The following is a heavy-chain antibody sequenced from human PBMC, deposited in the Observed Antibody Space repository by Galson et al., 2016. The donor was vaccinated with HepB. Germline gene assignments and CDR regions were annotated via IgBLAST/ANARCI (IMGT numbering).Heavy chain of an antibody. CDR3: ASFGGVIAYDAFDI. D-gene: IGHD3-16*02. V-gene: IGHV3-30*04. CDR1: GFNFKSYA. J-gene: IGHJ3*02. Sequence: SLRLSCAASGFNFKSYAMYWVRQDPGKGLEWVAVTSHDGNSNHNADSVKGRFTISRDNSKNTLYLQMNSLRVEDTAVYYCASFGGVIAYDAFDIWGQGTMVTVSS. CDR2: TSHDGNSN.